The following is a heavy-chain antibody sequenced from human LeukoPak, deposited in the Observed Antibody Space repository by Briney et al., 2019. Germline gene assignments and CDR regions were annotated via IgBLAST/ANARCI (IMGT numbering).Heavy chain of an antibody. CDR3: ASVFDS. CDR1: GW. V-gene: IGHV3-74*01. Sequence: GGSLRLSCAASGWMHCVRQAPGKGLVWVSGINNDGTGTYYTDSVKGRFTISRDNAKNTMYLQMNSLSAEDTAVYYCASVFDSWGQGFLVTVSS. J-gene: IGHJ4*02. CDR2: INNDGTGT.